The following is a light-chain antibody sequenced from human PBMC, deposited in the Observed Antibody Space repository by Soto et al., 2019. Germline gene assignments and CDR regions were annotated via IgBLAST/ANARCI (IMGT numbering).Light chain of an antibody. CDR2: GAS. V-gene: IGKV3-20*01. CDR1: QSVTTI. Sequence: EVVWTQSPVTLSLSPGERVTLSCRASQSVTTILAWYQHKPGQAPRLLMSGASSRASGVPVRFSGSGSGTDFTLTISRLEPEDFALYYCQQYGGSPITFGLGTRLEIK. J-gene: IGKJ5*01. CDR3: QQYGGSPIT.